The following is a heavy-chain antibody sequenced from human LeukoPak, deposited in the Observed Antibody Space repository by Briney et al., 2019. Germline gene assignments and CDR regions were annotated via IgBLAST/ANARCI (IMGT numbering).Heavy chain of an antibody. D-gene: IGHD1-26*01. J-gene: IGHJ6*02. CDR3: ARDFAIFSELHYYYYGMDV. Sequence: SETLSLTCTVSGGSISSSSYYWGWIRQPPGKGLEWIGSIYYSGSTYYNPSLKSRVTISVDTSKNQFSLKLSSVTAADTAVYYCARDFAIFSELHYYYYGMDVWGQGTTVTVSS. V-gene: IGHV4-39*07. CDR2: IYYSGST. CDR1: GGSISSSSYY.